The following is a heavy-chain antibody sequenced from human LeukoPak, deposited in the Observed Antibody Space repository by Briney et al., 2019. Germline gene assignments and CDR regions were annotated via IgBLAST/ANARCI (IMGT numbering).Heavy chain of an antibody. Sequence: PGGSLRLSCAASGFTFSSYAMSWLRQAPEKGLEWVSAISGSGGSTYYADSVKGRFTISRDNSKNTLYLQMNSLRAEDTAVYYCAKVRLERIQLYYVDYWGQGTLVTVSS. CDR3: AKVRLERIQLYYVDY. V-gene: IGHV3-23*01. CDR2: ISGSGGST. J-gene: IGHJ4*02. CDR1: GFTFSSYA. D-gene: IGHD5-18*01.